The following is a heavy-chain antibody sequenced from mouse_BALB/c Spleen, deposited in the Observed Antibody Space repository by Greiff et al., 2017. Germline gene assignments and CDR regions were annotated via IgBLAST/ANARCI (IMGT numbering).Heavy chain of an antibody. J-gene: IGHJ4*01. CDR3: ARAPHYGKGDDYAMED. CDR2: INSNGGST. CDR1: GFTFSSYG. D-gene: IGHD1-1*01. V-gene: IGHV5-6-3*01. Sequence: EVKLVESGGGLVQPGGSLKLSCAASGFTFSSYGMSWVRQTPDKRLELVATINSNGGSTYYPDSVKGRFTISRDNAKNTLYLQMSSLKSEDTALYYCARAPHYGKGDDYAMEDWGQGTPVTVSS.